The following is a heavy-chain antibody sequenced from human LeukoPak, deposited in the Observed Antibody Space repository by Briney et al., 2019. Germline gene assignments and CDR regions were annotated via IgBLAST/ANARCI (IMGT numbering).Heavy chain of an antibody. CDR3: ARGYCSGGSCWYFDH. CDR2: INCNGGSI. Sequence: GGSLRLSCAAAGFTFDDYGMSWIRQGPGKGLEWVSGINCNGGSIGYADSVKGRFTISRDNAKNSLFLQMNSLRAEDTALYYCARGYCSGGSCWYFDHWGQGTLVTVSS. J-gene: IGHJ4*02. CDR1: GFTFDDYG. D-gene: IGHD2-15*01. V-gene: IGHV3-20*04.